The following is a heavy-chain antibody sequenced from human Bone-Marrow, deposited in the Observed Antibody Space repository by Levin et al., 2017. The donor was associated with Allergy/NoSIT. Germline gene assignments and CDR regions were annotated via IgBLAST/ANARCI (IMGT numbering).Heavy chain of an antibody. J-gene: IGHJ6*02. D-gene: IGHD1-7*01. V-gene: IGHV3-11*01. CDR1: GFTFRDPY. CDR3: ARGRELPRTYYYSDLDV. Sequence: LSLTCAASGFTFRDPYMSWIRQAPGKGLEWVSYIGTRGSTISYADSLKGRFTISRDNAKSSLYLQMNSLRVEDTAVYYCARGRELPRTYYYSDLDVWGQGTTVTVSS. CDR2: IGTRGSTI.